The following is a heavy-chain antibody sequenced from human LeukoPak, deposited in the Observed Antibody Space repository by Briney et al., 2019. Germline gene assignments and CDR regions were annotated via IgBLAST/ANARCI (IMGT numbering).Heavy chain of an antibody. CDR1: GGTFSSYA. V-gene: IGHV1-69*13. D-gene: IGHD3-16*02. CDR2: IIPIFGTA. Sequence: SVKVSCKASGGTFSSYAISWVRQAPGQGLEWMGGIIPIFGTANYAQKFQGRVTITADESTSTAYMELSSLRSEDTAVYYCARGDENRNYYYYYMDVWGKGTPVTVSS. CDR3: ARGDENRNYYYYYMDV. J-gene: IGHJ6*03.